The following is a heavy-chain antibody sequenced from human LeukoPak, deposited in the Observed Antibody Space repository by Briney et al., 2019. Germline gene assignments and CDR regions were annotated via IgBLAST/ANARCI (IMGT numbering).Heavy chain of an antibody. CDR2: ISAYNGNT. Sequence: ASVKVSCKASGYTFTSYGISRVRQAPGQGLEWMGWISAYNGNTNYAQKLQGRVTMTTDTSTSTAYMELRSLRSDDTAVYYCAREGSRAANPGAYYFDYWGQGTLVTVSS. V-gene: IGHV1-18*01. D-gene: IGHD6-13*01. J-gene: IGHJ4*02. CDR3: AREGSRAANPGAYYFDY. CDR1: GYTFTSYG.